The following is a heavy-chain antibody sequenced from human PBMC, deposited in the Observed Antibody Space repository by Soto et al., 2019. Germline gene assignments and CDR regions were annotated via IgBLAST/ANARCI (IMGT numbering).Heavy chain of an antibody. J-gene: IGHJ4*02. CDR1: GDTVTKYG. D-gene: IGHD6-19*01. V-gene: IGHV1-18*01. CDR3: ASATSIAVAGKET. CDR2: ISFYNGHT. Sequence: QVQLVQSGGEVKKQGASVKVSCKASGDTVTKYGISWVRKAPGQGLEWLGWISFYNGHTNYALKFQDRITFTTDTSTSTASMELRSLTSDDTAVYYCASATSIAVAGKETWGQGTLVTVSS.